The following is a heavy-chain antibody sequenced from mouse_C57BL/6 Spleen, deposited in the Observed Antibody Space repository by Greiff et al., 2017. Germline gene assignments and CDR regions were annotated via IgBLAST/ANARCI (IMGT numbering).Heavy chain of an antibody. CDR2: IYPSDSET. D-gene: IGHD1-1*01. CDR1: GYTFTSYW. CDR3: ARGITTVVDWYFDV. V-gene: IGHV1-61*01. J-gene: IGHJ1*03. Sequence: QVQLQQPGAELVRPGSSVKLSCKASGYTFTSYWMDWVKQRPGQGLEWIGNIYPSDSETHYNQKFKDKATLTVDKSSSTAYMQLSSLTSEASAVYYCARGITTVVDWYFDVWGTGTTVTVSS.